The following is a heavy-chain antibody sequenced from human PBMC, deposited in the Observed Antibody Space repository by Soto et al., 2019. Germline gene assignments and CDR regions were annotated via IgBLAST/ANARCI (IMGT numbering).Heavy chain of an antibody. CDR3: VRDGTGDYRAANWFDP. J-gene: IGHJ5*02. CDR2: INTVNGNT. D-gene: IGHD3-9*01. CDR1: GYIFTNYA. Sequence: QVHLVQSGAEEKKPGASVKVSCKASGYIFTNYAVYWVRQAPGQRPECMGWINTVNGNTQYAQKFEGRVTLTRDTSASTAYMELTSLTSEDTAVYYCVRDGTGDYRAANWFDPWGQGTLVAVSS. V-gene: IGHV1-3*05.